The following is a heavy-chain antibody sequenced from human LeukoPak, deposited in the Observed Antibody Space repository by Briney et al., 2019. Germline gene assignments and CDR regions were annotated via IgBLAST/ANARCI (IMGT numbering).Heavy chain of an antibody. V-gene: IGHV4-59*08. CDR2: IYDSGST. CDR3: ATANGDYVDY. D-gene: IGHD4-17*01. J-gene: IGHJ4*02. Sequence: SETLSPTCTVSGASISSPYWSWIRQPPEKGLEWIGYIYDSGSTNYNPSLRSRVTISVDTSKSQFSLKLSSVTAADAAVYYCATANGDYVDYWGQGTPVTVSS. CDR1: GASISSPY.